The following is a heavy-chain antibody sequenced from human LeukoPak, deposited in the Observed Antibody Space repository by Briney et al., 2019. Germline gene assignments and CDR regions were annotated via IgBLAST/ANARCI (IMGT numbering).Heavy chain of an antibody. CDR3: ARDQADFWSGYYTVLGYYYYYGMDV. CDR2: INAGNGNT. Sequence: GASVKVSCKASGYTFTGYYMHWVRQAPGQRLEWMGWINAGNGNTKYSQKFQGRVTITRDTSASTAYMELSSLRSEDTAVYYCARDQADFWSGYYTVLGYYYYYGMDVWGQGTTVTVSS. D-gene: IGHD3-3*01. CDR1: GYTFTGYY. V-gene: IGHV1-3*01. J-gene: IGHJ6*02.